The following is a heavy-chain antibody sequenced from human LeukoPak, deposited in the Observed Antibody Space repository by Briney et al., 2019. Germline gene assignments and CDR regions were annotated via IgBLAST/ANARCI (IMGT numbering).Heavy chain of an antibody. Sequence: ASVKVSCKASGGTFSSYAISWVRQAPGQGLEWMGRIIPILGIANYAQKFQGRVTITTDESTSTAYMELSSLRSEDTAVYYCAREEVPWELLREHDAFDIWGQGTMVTVPS. CDR3: AREEVPWELLREHDAFDI. CDR1: GGTFSSYA. CDR2: IIPILGIA. J-gene: IGHJ3*02. D-gene: IGHD1-26*01. V-gene: IGHV1-69*04.